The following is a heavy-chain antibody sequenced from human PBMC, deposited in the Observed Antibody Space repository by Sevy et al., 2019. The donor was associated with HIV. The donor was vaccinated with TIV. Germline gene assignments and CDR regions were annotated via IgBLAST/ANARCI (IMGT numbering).Heavy chain of an antibody. D-gene: IGHD6-6*01. J-gene: IGHJ3*02. CDR2: IYYSGST. V-gene: IGHV4-59*01. Sequence: SETLSLTCTVSGGSIRSYYWSWIRQPPGKGLEWIGYIYYSGSTNYNPSLKSRVTISVDTSKNQFSLKLSSVTAADTAVYYCARRSIAGHDAFDIWGQGTMVTVSS. CDR3: ARRSIAGHDAFDI. CDR1: GGSIRSYY.